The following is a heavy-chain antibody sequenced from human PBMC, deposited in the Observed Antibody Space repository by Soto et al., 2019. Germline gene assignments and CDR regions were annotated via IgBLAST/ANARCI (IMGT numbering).Heavy chain of an antibody. CDR3: ARSAIARGSGWYGIWFDP. J-gene: IGHJ5*02. CDR2: IYYSGST. D-gene: IGHD6-19*01. Sequence: SETLSLTCTVSGGSISSYYWSWIRQPPGKGLEWIGYIYYSGSTNYNPSLKSRVTISVDTSKNQFSLKLSSVTAADTAVYYCARSAIARGSGWYGIWFDPWGQGTLVTVSS. CDR1: GGSISSYY. V-gene: IGHV4-59*01.